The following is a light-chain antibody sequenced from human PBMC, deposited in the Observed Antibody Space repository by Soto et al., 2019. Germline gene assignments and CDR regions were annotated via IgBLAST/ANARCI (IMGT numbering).Light chain of an antibody. CDR3: LKDYNYPWT. J-gene: IGKJ1*01. Sequence: QMTQSPSSGSASVGERVTSTCRASRYIRTALSWYQHRPGQAPKVLICVASSLQSGVPSRFSGSGYGTDFTLTISSLQPEDFATYYCLKDYNYPWTFGQGTKVDIK. CDR2: VAS. V-gene: IGKV1-6*01. CDR1: RYIRTA.